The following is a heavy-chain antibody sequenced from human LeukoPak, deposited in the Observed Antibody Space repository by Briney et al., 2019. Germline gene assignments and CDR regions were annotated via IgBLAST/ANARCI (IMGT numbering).Heavy chain of an antibody. CDR3: ARGRWRPDY. CDR2: IYYSGST. J-gene: IGHJ4*02. D-gene: IGHD2-21*02. Sequence: SETLSLTCTVSGGSISSYYWSWVRQPPGKGLEWMGYIYYSGSTNYNPSLKNRVTISVDTSKNQFSLKLSSVTAADTAVYYCARGRWRPDYWGQGTLVTVSS. V-gene: IGHV4-59*01. CDR1: GGSISSYY.